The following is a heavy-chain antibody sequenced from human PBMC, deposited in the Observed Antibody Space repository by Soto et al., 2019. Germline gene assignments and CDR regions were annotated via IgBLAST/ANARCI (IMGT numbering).Heavy chain of an antibody. J-gene: IGHJ4*02. CDR1: GASVTSTGYY. Sequence: QVQLRESGPGLMRPSQTLSLTCTVSGASVTSTGYYWTWIRQSPGKGLEWLGYILHNGNADYSPSLDTRLSISLASSKNQFSLKVNSVSAADTAIYFCARVSAVSAEYYFDYWGQGALVTVSS. D-gene: IGHD6-19*01. CDR2: ILHNGNA. V-gene: IGHV4-30-4*01. CDR3: ARVSAVSAEYYFDY.